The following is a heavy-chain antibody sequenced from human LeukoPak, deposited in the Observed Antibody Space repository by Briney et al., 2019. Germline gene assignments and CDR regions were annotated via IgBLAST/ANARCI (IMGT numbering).Heavy chain of an antibody. D-gene: IGHD2-15*01. V-gene: IGHV4-61*02. CDR1: GGSISSGSYC. J-gene: IGHJ6*03. Sequence: SETLSLTCTVSGGSISSGSYCWSWIRQPAGKGLEWIGRIYSSGSTNYNPSLKSRVTISVDTYKNQFSLKLSSVTAADTAVYYCARGIVVVVAAIRYYYYMDVWGKGTTVTISS. CDR3: ARGIVVVVAAIRYYYYMDV. CDR2: IYSSGST.